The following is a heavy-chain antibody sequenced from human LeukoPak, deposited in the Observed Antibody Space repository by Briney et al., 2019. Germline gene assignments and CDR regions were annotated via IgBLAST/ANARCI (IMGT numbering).Heavy chain of an antibody. CDR3: ARDTRYSYVDY. Sequence: GGSPRLSCAASGFTFSNYGMHWVRQAPGKGLEWVAVIWYDGSSKYYADSVKGRFTISRDNSKNTLYLQMNSLRAEDTAVYYCARDTRYSYVDYWGQGTLVTVSS. V-gene: IGHV3-33*01. CDR2: IWYDGSSK. CDR1: GFTFSNYG. D-gene: IGHD5-18*01. J-gene: IGHJ4*02.